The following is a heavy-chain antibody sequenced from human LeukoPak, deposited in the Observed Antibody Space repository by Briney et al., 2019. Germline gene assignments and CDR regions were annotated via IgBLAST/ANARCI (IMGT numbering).Heavy chain of an antibody. V-gene: IGHV4-59*01. J-gene: IGHJ4*02. D-gene: IGHD3-22*01. Sequence: SQTLSLTCTVSGASIRTYYWGWIRQPPGKGLEWIGDVHYSGNTNYSPSLKSRVTMSVDTSKNQFSLKVSSVTAADTALYCCVRGQRGYFRAVDDWGQGPLVTVSS. CDR2: VHYSGNT. CDR1: GASIRTYY. CDR3: VRGQRGYFRAVDD.